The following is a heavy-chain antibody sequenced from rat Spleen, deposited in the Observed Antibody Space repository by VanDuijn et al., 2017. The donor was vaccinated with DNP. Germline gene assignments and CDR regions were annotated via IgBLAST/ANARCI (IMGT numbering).Heavy chain of an antibody. V-gene: IGHV2-63*01. D-gene: IGHD1-12*02. CDR3: TRDQDYYYDGGYYPTMDA. CDR1: GFSVKSYR. J-gene: IGHJ4*01. Sequence: QVQLKESGPGLVQPSETLSLTCTVSGFSVKSYRVSWVRQPSGRGPAWVGRMWYDGDTAYNSALKSRLSISRDTSKNQVFLKMNSLQTDDTGTYYCTRDQDYYYDGGYYPTMDAWGQGTSVTVSS. CDR2: MWYDGDT.